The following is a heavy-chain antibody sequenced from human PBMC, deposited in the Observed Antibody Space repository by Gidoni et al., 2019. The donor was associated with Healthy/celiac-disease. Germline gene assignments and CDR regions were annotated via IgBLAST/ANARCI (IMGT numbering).Heavy chain of an antibody. CDR1: GFTFSSYA. CDR3: ARVNYDGSGPAPYGMDV. Sequence: VPLVASGGGVVQPGRSLRLSCAASGFTFSSYAMHWVRQAPGKGLEWVAVISDDGSNKYYADSVKGRLTISRDNSKNTLYLQMNSLRAEDTAVYYCARVNYDGSGPAPYGMDVWGQGTTVTVSS. CDR2: ISDDGSNK. D-gene: IGHD3-10*01. V-gene: IGHV3-30-3*01. J-gene: IGHJ6*02.